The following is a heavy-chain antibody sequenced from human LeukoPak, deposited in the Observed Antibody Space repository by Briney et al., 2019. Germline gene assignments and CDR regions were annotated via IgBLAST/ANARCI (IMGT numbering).Heavy chain of an antibody. CDR1: GGSISSGDYY. CDR3: ARHEYSGSYYGLSWFDP. D-gene: IGHD1-26*01. J-gene: IGHJ5*02. CDR2: IYYSGST. Sequence: SQTLSLTCTVSGGSISSGDYYWSWIRQPPGKGLEWIASIYYSGSTYYNPSLKSRVTISVDTSKNQLSLKLSSLTAADTAVYYCARHEYSGSYYGLSWFDPWGQGTLVTVSS. V-gene: IGHV4-39*01.